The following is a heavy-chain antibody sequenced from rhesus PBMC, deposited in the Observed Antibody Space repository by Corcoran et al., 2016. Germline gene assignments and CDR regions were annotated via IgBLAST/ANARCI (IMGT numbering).Heavy chain of an antibody. CDR1: GFTFSSYW. Sequence: EVQLVESGGGLAKPGGSLRLSCAASGFTFSSYWMNWVRQAPGKGQEWVSAINSCGGSTYYADSGKGRFTISRDNSKNTLSLQMNRLRAEDTAVYYCAKGEGNYGNYGPFDYWGQGVLVTVSS. J-gene: IGHJ4*01. CDR3: AKGEGNYGNYGPFDY. D-gene: IGHD4-35*01. CDR2: INSCGGST. V-gene: IGHV3S25*01.